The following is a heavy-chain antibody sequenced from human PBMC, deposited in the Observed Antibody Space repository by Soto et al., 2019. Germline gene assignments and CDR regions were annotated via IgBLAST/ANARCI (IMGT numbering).Heavy chain of an antibody. D-gene: IGHD6-13*01. CDR3: ARDLASAGPFDY. J-gene: IGHJ4*02. CDR1: GYTFPSYG. Sequence: QVQLVQSGAEVKKPGASVKVSCKASGYTFPSYGISWVRQAPGQVLEWMGWISAYNDNTNYAQKLQGRVTMTTDTSTTTAYMELRSLRSDDTAVDYCARDLASAGPFDYWGQGTLVSVSS. CDR2: ISAYNDNT. V-gene: IGHV1-18*01.